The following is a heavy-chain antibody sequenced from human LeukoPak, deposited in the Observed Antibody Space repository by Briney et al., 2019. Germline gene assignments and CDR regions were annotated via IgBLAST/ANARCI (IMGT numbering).Heavy chain of an antibody. D-gene: IGHD3-3*01. J-gene: IGHJ4*02. CDR3: ARTVSTIFGYFDY. V-gene: IGHV3-30*03. CDR2: ISNDGSNK. Sequence: GGSLRLSCAASGSTFSSYAMHWGRQAPGKGLEWVSVISNDGSNKYYADSVKGRFTISRDNSKNTLYLQMNSLRLEDTAVYYCARTVSTIFGYFDYWGQGILVTVSS. CDR1: GSTFSSYA.